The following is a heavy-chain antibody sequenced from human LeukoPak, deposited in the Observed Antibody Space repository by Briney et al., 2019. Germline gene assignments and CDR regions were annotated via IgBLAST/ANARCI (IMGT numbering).Heavy chain of an antibody. CDR3: ARLTGTYYYYYMDV. V-gene: IGHV4-39*07. D-gene: IGHD1-7*01. CDR1: GGSISSSCCS. Sequence: SETLSLTCTVSGGSISSSCCSWGWIRQPPGKGLEWIGSAHYSGCTYYNPSLKSRVTISVDTSKNQFSLKLSSVTAADTAVYYCARLTGTYYYYYMDVWGKGTKVTVSS. J-gene: IGHJ6*03. CDR2: AHYSGCT.